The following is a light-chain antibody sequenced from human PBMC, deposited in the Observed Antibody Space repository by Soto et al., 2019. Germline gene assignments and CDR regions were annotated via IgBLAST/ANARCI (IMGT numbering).Light chain of an antibody. V-gene: IGKV3-20*01. CDR1: QSVSSF. Sequence: ETVLTQSPATLSLSPGEGATLSCRASQSVSSFLAWYQQKPGQAPRLLIYDASNRATGIPDRFTGSGSGTDFTLTISRLEPEDFAVYYCQQYGSTPTFGQGTKVDIK. J-gene: IGKJ1*01. CDR3: QQYGSTPT. CDR2: DAS.